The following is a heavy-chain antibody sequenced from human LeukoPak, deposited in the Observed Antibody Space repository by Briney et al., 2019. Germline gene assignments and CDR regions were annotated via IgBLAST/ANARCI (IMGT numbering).Heavy chain of an antibody. V-gene: IGHV4-59*01. D-gene: IGHD5-12*01. J-gene: IGHJ4*02. CDR1: XXXISTYY. CDR2: IYHSGST. Sequence: SETLSLTCXLXXXXISTYYWSWIRQPPGKGLEWIGYIYHSGSTNYNPSLKSRVTISVDTSKNQFSLKLSSVTAADTAVYYCARGGGYASPIGYWGQGALVTVSS. CDR3: ARGGGYASPIGY.